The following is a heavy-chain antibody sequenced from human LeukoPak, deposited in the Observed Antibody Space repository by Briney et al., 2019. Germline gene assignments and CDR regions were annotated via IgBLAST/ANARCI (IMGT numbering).Heavy chain of an antibody. CDR1: GGSISSYY. CDR3: ARVFSESSGWYLLWD. V-gene: IGHV4-59*08. D-gene: IGHD6-19*01. CDR2: IYYSGST. J-gene: IGHJ4*02. Sequence: PSETLSLTCTVSGGSISSYYWSWIRQPPGKGLEWSGYIYYSGSTNYNPSLKSRLTISVDTSKNQFSLKLSSVTAADTAVYYCARVFSESSGWYLLWDWGQGTLVTVSS.